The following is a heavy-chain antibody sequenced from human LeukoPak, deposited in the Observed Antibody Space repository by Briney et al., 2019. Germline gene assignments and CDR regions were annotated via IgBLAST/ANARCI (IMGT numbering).Heavy chain of an antibody. CDR1: GGSISSSSYY. D-gene: IGHD3-22*01. CDR3: ARTMIVVAAGASFYFDY. Sequence: SETLSLTCTVSGGSISSSSYYWGWIRQPPGKGLEWIGSIYYSGSTYYNPSLKSRVTISVDTSKNQFSLKLSSVTAADTAVYYCARTMIVVAAGASFYFDYWGQGTLVTVSS. CDR2: IYYSGST. V-gene: IGHV4-39*07. J-gene: IGHJ4*02.